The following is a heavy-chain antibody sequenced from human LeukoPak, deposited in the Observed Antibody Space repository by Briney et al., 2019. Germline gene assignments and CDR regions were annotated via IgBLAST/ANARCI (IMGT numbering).Heavy chain of an antibody. CDR2: IYYSGGT. CDR1: GGSISSYY. J-gene: IGHJ6*03. CDR3: VRVFVWCMDV. V-gene: IGHV4-59*01. Sequence: PSETLSLTCTVSGGSISSYYWSWIRQPPGKGLEWIGYIYYSGGTSYNPSLNSRVTISVGTSKNHFSLRLSSVTAADTAVYYCVRVFVWCMDVWGKGTTVTVSS. D-gene: IGHD4/OR15-4a*01.